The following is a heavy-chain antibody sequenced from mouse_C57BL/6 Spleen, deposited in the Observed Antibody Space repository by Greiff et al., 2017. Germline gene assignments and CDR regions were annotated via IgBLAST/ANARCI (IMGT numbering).Heavy chain of an antibody. V-gene: IGHV1-82*01. D-gene: IGHD1-1*01. CDR3: ARSKATVVLDY. CDR1: GYAFSSSW. CDR2: IYPGDGDN. Sequence: VQLQQSGPELVKPGASVKISCKASGYAFSSSWMNWVKQRPGKGLEWIGRIYPGDGDNNYNGKFKGKATLTADKSSSTAYMQLSSLTSDDSAVYFCARSKATVVLDYWGQGTPLTVSS. J-gene: IGHJ2*01.